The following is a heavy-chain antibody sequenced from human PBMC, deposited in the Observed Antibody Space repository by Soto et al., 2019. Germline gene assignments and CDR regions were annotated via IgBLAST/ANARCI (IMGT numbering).Heavy chain of an antibody. Sequence: GGSLRLSCAASGFTFDDYTMHWVRQAPGKGLEWVSLISWDGGSTDYADSVKGRFTIAKDNSKNSLYLQMNSLRTEDADLYYCASGQQLVLALDYWGQGTLVTVSS. J-gene: IGHJ4*01. CDR2: ISWDGGST. V-gene: IGHV3-43*01. CDR3: ASGQQLVLALDY. D-gene: IGHD6-13*01. CDR1: GFTFDDYT.